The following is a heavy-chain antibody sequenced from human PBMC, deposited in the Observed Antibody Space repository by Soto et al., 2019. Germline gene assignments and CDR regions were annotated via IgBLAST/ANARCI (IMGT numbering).Heavy chain of an antibody. CDR2: IWYDGSNK. D-gene: IGHD5-12*01. CDR1: GFTFSSYG. J-gene: IGHJ4*02. CDR3: TRQDIVATIDY. V-gene: IGHV3-33*01. Sequence: GGSLRLSCAASGFTFSSYGMHWVRQAPGKGLEWVAVIWYDGSNKYYADSVKGRFTISRDNSNNTLYLQMNSLRAEDTAVYYCTRQDIVATIDYWGQGTLVTVSS.